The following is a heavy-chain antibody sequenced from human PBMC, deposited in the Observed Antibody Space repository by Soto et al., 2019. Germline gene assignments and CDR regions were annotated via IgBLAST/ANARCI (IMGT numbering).Heavy chain of an antibody. Sequence: PGGSLRLSCAASGFTFSSYSMNWVRQAPGKGLEWVSSISSSSSYIYYADSVKGRFTISRDNAKNSLYLQMNSLRAEDTAVYYCARGRASSWYQSVLHLPYYYYGMDVWGQGTTVTVSS. D-gene: IGHD6-13*01. V-gene: IGHV3-21*01. J-gene: IGHJ6*02. CDR2: ISSSSSYI. CDR3: ARGRASSWYQSVLHLPYYYYGMDV. CDR1: GFTFSSYS.